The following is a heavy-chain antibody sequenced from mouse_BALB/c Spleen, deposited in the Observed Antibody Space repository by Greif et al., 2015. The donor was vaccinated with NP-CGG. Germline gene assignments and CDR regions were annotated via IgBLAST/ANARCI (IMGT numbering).Heavy chain of an antibody. J-gene: IGHJ1*01. CDR2: IWSGGRT. CDR1: GFSLTSYG. D-gene: IGHD2-14*01. CDR3: ARNSAYYRYDENWYCDV. Sequence: VQLVESGPGLVQPSQSLSITCTVSGFSLTSYGVHWVRQSPGKGLEWLGVIWSGGRTDYNAAFISRLSISKDHSQSQVFSKMNSLQANDTTINYCARNSAYYRYDENWYCDVWGAGTTVTVSS. V-gene: IGHV2-2*02.